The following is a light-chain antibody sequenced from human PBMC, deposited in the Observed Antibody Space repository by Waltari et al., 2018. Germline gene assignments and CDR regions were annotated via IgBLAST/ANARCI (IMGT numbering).Light chain of an antibody. J-gene: IGKJ4*01. Sequence: DSEMTQSPLYLSVTPGEPASIACRYSQSLLHGDGKTFLVWYLKMTGQSPQLLIYLGSYRGSGVPERFSASGSGTDFTLKISRVEAADVGMYYCMQALKNPLTFGGGTKVDI. CDR1: QSLLHGDGKTF. CDR3: MQALKNPLT. CDR2: LGS. V-gene: IGKV2-28*01.